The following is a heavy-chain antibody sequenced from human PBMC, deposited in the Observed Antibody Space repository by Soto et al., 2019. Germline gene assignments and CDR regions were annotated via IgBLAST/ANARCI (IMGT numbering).Heavy chain of an antibody. CDR2: VNPIVSMS. Sequence: QVQLVQSGAEVKRPGSSVKVSCKASGDTFNFYSINWVRQAPGLGLEWMGRVNPIVSMSNYAQKFQGRVTMTADKSTSTAHMELISLRSEDTAIYYCSSSYGSGYRAFDYWGRGALVTSSS. D-gene: IGHD3-10*01. CDR3: SSSYGSGYRAFDY. V-gene: IGHV1-69*02. J-gene: IGHJ4*02. CDR1: GDTFNFYS.